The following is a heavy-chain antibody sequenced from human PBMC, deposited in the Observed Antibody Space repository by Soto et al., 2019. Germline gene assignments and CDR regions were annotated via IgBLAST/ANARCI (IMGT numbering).Heavy chain of an antibody. Sequence: GGSLRLSCAASGFTFSSYGMHWVRQAPGKGLEWVAVIWYDGSNKYYADSVKGRFTISRDNSKNTLYLQMNSLRAEDTAVYYCARNRGAKNYYYYGMDVWGQGTTVTVSS. CDR3: ARNRGAKNYYYYGMDV. D-gene: IGHD3-10*01. CDR2: IWYDGSNK. CDR1: GFTFSSYG. J-gene: IGHJ6*02. V-gene: IGHV3-33*01.